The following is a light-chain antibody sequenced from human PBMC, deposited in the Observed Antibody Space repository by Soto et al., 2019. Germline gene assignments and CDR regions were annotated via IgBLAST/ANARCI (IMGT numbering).Light chain of an antibody. J-gene: IGKJ5*01. CDR2: GAS. Sequence: EIVMTQSPATLSVSPGERATLSCRASQSVSSNLAWYQQKPGRVPRLLIYGASTRATGIPARFSGSRSGTEFTLTISSLQSEDFAVYYCQQYNNWPPITFGQGTRLEIK. CDR3: QQYNNWPPIT. V-gene: IGKV3-15*01. CDR1: QSVSSN.